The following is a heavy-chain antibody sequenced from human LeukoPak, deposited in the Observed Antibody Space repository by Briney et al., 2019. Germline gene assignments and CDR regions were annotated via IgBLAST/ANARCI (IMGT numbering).Heavy chain of an antibody. CDR2: IYYSGST. Sequence: SETLSLTCTVSGGSISSYYWSWIRQPPGKGLEWIGYIYYSGSTNYNPSLKSRVTISVDTSKNQFSLKLSSVTAADTAVYYCARLSAPAPYYFDYWGQGTLVTVSS. CDR1: GGSISSYY. D-gene: IGHD5/OR15-5a*01. V-gene: IGHV4-59*08. J-gene: IGHJ4*02. CDR3: ARLSAPAPYYFDY.